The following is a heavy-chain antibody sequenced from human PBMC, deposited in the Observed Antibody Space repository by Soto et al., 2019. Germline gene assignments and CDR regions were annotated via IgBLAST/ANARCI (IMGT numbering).Heavy chain of an antibody. V-gene: IGHV3-15*01. Sequence: PGESLKISCRVSGLNIANVWMGRVRQARGQGLEWIGRIKSKPDGGTIDYAAPVKDRVSISRDDSRNTLYLYMASLKTEDTAVYFCTTDGGPAELPLFSYWGQGTRVT. CDR1: GLNIANVW. CDR2: IKSKPDGGTI. J-gene: IGHJ4*02. CDR3: TTDGGPAELPLFSY. D-gene: IGHD2-2*01.